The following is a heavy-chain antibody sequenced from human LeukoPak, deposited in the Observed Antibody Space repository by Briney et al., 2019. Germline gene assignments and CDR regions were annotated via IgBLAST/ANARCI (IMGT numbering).Heavy chain of an antibody. CDR3: ARRYRYNYGKIDY. CDR1: DASISSTNYY. CDR2: IYYSGNT. V-gene: IGHV4-39*01. J-gene: IGHJ4*02. D-gene: IGHD5-18*01. Sequence: SETLSLTCNVSDASISSTNYYWVWIRQPPGKGLGWIGNIYYSGNTYYNPSLKSRVTISVDTSKNQFSLKLSSVTAADTAVYHCARRYRYNYGKIDYWGQGILVTVSS.